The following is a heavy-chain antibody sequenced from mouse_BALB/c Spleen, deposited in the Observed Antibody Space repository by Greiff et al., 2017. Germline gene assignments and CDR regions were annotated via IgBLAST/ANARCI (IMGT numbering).Heavy chain of an antibody. CDR1: GFTFSSYG. Sequence: DVQLVESGGGLVQPGGSLKLSCAASGFTFSSYGMSWVRQTPDKRLELVATINSNGGSTYYPDSVKGRFTISRDNAKNTLYLQMSSLKSEDTAMYYCARDTSLSPWFAYWGQGTLVTVSA. V-gene: IGHV5-6-3*01. CDR3: ARDTSLSPWFAY. CDR2: INSNGGST. J-gene: IGHJ3*01. D-gene: IGHD5-1*01.